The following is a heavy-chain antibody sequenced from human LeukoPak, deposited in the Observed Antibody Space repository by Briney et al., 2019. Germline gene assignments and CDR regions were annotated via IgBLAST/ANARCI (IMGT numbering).Heavy chain of an antibody. V-gene: IGHV3-74*01. CDR3: IRDFRSADL. CDR1: GFTFSNYW. CDR2: IYVDGRTT. Sequence: GGPLRLSCVASGFTFSNYWMHWVRQPPGKGLVWVSRIYVDGRTTNYADSVKGRFTISRDNAKNTVYLEMNSLSVEDTATYYCIRDFRSADLWGQGTLVTVTS. J-gene: IGHJ5*02.